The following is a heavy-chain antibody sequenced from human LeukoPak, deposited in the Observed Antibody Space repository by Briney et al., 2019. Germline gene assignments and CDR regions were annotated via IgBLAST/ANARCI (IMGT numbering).Heavy chain of an antibody. V-gene: IGHV3-74*01. J-gene: IGHJ4*02. Sequence: GGSLRLSCAASGFTFSRNWMHWVRQAPGKGLVWVSRINSDGSITNYADSVKGRFIISRDNAKNTLYLQMSSLRAEDTAVYYCAKIDAYWGQGTLVTVSS. CDR2: INSDGSIT. CDR3: AKIDAY. CDR1: GFTFSRNW.